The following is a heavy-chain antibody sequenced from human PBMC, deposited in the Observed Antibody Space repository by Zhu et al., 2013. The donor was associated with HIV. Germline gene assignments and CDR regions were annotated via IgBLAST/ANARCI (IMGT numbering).Heavy chain of an antibody. D-gene: IGHD3-9*01. CDR3: VIQYYVDMTAYYPLTQ. V-gene: IGHV1-46*01. CDR1: GFTFTHYF. Sequence: QVQLVQSGAEAKTPGASVKISCKASGFTFTHYFIHWVRQAPGQGLEWLGIISPSGGGQASALRLRDRLTMTSDTSTTSMYLELTSLTSDDTAIYYCVIQYYVDMTAYYPLTQWGQGTLVTVSS. CDR2: ISPSGGG. J-gene: IGHJ4*02.